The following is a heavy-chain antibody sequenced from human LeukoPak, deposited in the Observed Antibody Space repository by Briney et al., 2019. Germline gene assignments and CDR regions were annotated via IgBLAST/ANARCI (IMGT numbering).Heavy chain of an antibody. CDR1: GYTFTSYY. CDR3: ARDLIRGGWSVYYYYYMDV. V-gene: IGHV1-46*01. CDR2: INPSGGST. Sequence: GASVKVSCKASGYTFTSYYMHWVRQAPGQGLEWMGIINPSGGSTSYAQKFQGRVTMTRDMSTSTVYMELSSLRSEDTAVYYCARDLIRGGWSVYYYYYMDVWGKGTTVTVSS. D-gene: IGHD6-19*01. J-gene: IGHJ6*03.